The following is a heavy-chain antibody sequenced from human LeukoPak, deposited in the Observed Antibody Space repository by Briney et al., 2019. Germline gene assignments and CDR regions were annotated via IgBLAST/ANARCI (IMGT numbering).Heavy chain of an antibody. CDR3: ARDTNVLRFLEWLPNLNWFDP. CDR1: GYTFTSYA. D-gene: IGHD3-3*01. Sequence: GASVKVSCKASGYTFTSYAMNWVRQAPGQGLEWMGWINTNTGNPTYAQGFTGRFVFSLDTSVSTAYLQISSLKAEDTAVYYCARDTNVLRFLEWLPNLNWFDPWGQGTLVTVSS. V-gene: IGHV7-4-1*02. CDR2: INTNTGNP. J-gene: IGHJ5*02.